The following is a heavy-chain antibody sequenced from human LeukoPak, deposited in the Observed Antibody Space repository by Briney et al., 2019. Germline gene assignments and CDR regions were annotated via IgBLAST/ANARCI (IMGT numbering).Heavy chain of an antibody. V-gene: IGHV4-39*01. CDR2: IYYSGST. Sequence: SETLSLTCTVSGGSISSSSYYWGWIRQPPGTGLEWIGSIYYSGSTYYNPSLKSRVTISVDTSKNQFSLKLSSVTAADTAVYYCARRQGFKRDYFDYWGQGTLVTVSS. CDR1: GGSISSSSYY. CDR3: ARRQGFKRDYFDY. J-gene: IGHJ4*02.